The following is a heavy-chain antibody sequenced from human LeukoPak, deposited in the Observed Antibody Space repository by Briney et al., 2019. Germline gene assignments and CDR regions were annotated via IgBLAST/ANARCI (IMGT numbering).Heavy chain of an antibody. CDR1: GYTFSSAG. Sequence: ASLKVSCKASGYTFSSAGISWVRQAPGQGLEWMGWIGTSDGDTKYTQNLQGRVTLTTDTSTSTAYMELRSLRSEDTAVYFCAREGRSDSRNHYYYYGMDVWGQGTTVTVSS. CDR3: AREGRSDSRNHYYYYGMDV. D-gene: IGHD2-21*02. CDR2: IGTSDGDT. V-gene: IGHV1-18*01. J-gene: IGHJ6*02.